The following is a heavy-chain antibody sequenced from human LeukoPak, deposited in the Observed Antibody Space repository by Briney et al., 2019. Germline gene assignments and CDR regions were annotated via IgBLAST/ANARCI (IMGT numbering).Heavy chain of an antibody. Sequence: GGSLRLSCAASGFTFSSYSMNWVRQAPGKGLEWVSSISSSSSYIYYADSVKGRFTISRDNAKNSLYLQMNSLRVEDTAVYYCARGNYDYVWGSYRYENAFDIWGQGTLVTVSS. CDR1: GFTFSSYS. D-gene: IGHD3-16*02. CDR2: ISSSSSYI. J-gene: IGHJ4*02. CDR3: ARGNYDYVWGSYRYENAFDI. V-gene: IGHV3-21*01.